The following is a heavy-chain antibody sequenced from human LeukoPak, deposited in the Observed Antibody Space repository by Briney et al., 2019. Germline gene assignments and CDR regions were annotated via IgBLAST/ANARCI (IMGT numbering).Heavy chain of an antibody. J-gene: IGHJ4*02. CDR1: GFTFGDYA. CDR3: TRLAPAYYYDSSGYYPDY. CDR2: IISKAYGGTT. V-gene: IGHV3-49*03. Sequence: GGSLRLSCTASGFTFGDYAMSWFRQAPGKGLEWVGFIISKAYGGTTEYAASVKGRFTISRDDSKSIAYLQMNSLKTEDTAVYYCTRLAPAYYYDSSGYYPDYWGQGTLVTVSS. D-gene: IGHD3-22*01.